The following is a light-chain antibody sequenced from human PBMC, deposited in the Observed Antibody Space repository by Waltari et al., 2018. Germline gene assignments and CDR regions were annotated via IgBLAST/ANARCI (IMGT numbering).Light chain of an antibody. CDR1: QSLPTSN. CDR3: LQYDVLPFA. V-gene: IGKV3-20*01. Sequence: EIVLTQSPATLSLSPEDRASLSCRASQSLPTSNLAWYQQKPGQPPRLLFYGASRRATGIPDRFSGSGTGTDFSLTITRLEPEDFATYYCLQYDVLPFAFGPGTTVDV. J-gene: IGKJ3*01. CDR2: GAS.